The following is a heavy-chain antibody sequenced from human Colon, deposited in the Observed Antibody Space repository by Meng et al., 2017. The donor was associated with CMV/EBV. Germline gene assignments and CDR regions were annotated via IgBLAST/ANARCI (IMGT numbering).Heavy chain of an antibody. CDR2: LRGGASYT. V-gene: IGHV3-23*03. D-gene: IGHD3-10*01. CDR1: GFSFRNYG. Sequence: GESLKISCAASGFSFRNYGMSWVRQAPGKGLEWVSILRGGASYTYRGDSVKGRFTIARDDSKNTLYLQMNSLRDEDTAVYYCARYFYPSGTYGGVFDSWGQGALVTVSS. J-gene: IGHJ4*02. CDR3: ARYFYPSGTYGGVFDS.